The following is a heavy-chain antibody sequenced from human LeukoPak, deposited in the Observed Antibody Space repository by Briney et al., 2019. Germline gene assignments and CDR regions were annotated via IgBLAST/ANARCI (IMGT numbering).Heavy chain of an antibody. J-gene: IGHJ4*02. CDR1: GYSFTRYW. CDR2: IFPGDSDT. CDR3: ARSAPYSSSWYAFDY. D-gene: IGHD6-13*01. V-gene: IGHV5-51*01. Sequence: GESLKISCKGSGYSFTRYWIAWVRQMPGKGLEWMGIIFPGDSDTRYSPSFQGQVTISADKSISTAYLQWSSLKASDTAMYYCARSAPYSSSWYAFDYWGQGTLVTVSS.